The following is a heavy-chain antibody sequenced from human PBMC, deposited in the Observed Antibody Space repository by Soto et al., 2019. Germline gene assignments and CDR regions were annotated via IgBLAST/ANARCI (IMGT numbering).Heavy chain of an antibody. J-gene: IGHJ4*02. V-gene: IGHV3-53*01. CDR2: IYSGGTT. Sequence: GGSLRLSCAVSGFTVRANYMSSVRQAPGKGLEWVSVIYSGGTTYYADSVKGRFIISRDISKNTLYLQMNILRAEDTAVYYCQGYGYWGQGTLVTVSS. D-gene: IGHD5-12*01. CDR1: GFTVRANY. CDR3: QGYGY.